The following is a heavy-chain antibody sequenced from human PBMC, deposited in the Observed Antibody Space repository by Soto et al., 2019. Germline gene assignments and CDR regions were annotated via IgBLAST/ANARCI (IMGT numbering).Heavy chain of an antibody. CDR1: GYSIRSGYF. CDR3: ARSMYSTSAQLYYGMDV. D-gene: IGHD6-6*01. CDR2: MYHSGIT. J-gene: IGHJ6*02. V-gene: IGHV4-38-2*01. Sequence: SETLSLTCAVSGYSIRSGYFWGWIRQPPGKGLEWIGSMYHSGITYYNLSLKSQVTISVDTSKNQLSLKLCSATAADTAVYYCARSMYSTSAQLYYGMDVWCQGTTVTVSS.